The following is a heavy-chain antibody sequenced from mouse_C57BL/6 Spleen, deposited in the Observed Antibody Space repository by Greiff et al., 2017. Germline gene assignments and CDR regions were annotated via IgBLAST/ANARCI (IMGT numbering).Heavy chain of an antibody. V-gene: IGHV5-4*01. Sequence: EVKVVESGGGLVKPGGSLKLSCAASGFTFSSYAMSWVRQTPEKRLEWVATISDGGSYTYYPDNVKGRFTISRDNAKNNLYLQMSHLKSEDTAMYYCARDEDYYGSSPSWFAYWGQGTLVTVSA. J-gene: IGHJ3*01. D-gene: IGHD1-1*01. CDR1: GFTFSSYA. CDR3: ARDEDYYGSSPSWFAY. CDR2: ISDGGSYT.